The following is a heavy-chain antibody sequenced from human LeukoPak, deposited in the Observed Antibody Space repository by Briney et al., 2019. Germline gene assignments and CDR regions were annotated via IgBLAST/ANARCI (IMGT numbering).Heavy chain of an antibody. CDR2: INPTSGGT. J-gene: IGHJ4*02. D-gene: IGHD6-13*01. CDR3: ARDQYLDSSRFHYFDS. V-gene: IGHV1-46*01. Sequence: EASVKVSRKASGYTFTGYYMHWVRQAPGQGLEWMGLINPTSGGTSYAQKFQGRVTMTRDTSTSTVYMELSSLREEDTALYYCARDQYLDSSRFHYFDSWGQGTLVTVSS. CDR1: GYTFTGYY.